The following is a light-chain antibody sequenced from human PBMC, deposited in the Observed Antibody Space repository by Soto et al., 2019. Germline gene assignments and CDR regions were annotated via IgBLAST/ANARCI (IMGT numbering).Light chain of an antibody. J-gene: IGKJ4*01. CDR3: QQYIRWPLT. CDR1: QSVSSN. V-gene: IGKV3-15*01. CDR2: GAS. Sequence: EIVMTQSPATLSVSPGERATLSCRASQSVSSNLAWHQQKPGQAPSLLIYGASTRATGTPARFSGSGSGTEFTLTISSLQSEDFAVYYCQQYIRWPLTFGGGTKVDIK.